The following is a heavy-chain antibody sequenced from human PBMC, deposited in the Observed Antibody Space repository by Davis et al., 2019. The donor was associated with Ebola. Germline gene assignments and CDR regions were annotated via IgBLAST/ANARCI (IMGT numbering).Heavy chain of an antibody. D-gene: IGHD6-19*01. Sequence: PSETLSLTCAVYGGSFSTFYWSWIRQPPGKGLEWIGEINHSGSTKYSPSLKSRVTISVHTSKNQFSLKLSSVTAADTAVYYCVGSLAVADLAEYFQHWGQGTLVTVSS. CDR1: GGSFSTFY. CDR2: INHSGST. J-gene: IGHJ1*01. CDR3: VGSLAVADLAEYFQH. V-gene: IGHV4-34*01.